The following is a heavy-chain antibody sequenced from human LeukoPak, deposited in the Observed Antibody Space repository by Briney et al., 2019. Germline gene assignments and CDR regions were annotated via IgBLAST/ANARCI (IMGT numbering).Heavy chain of an antibody. J-gene: IGHJ6*03. CDR2: IYTSGST. CDR1: GGSISSGSYY. Sequence: PSQTLSLTCTVSGGSISSGSYYWSWIRQPAGKGLEWIGRIYTSGSTDHNPSLKSRVTISVDTSKNQFSLKLSSVTAADTAVYYCASGSRGDFWSGPSHYYYYYMDVWGKGTTVTVSS. V-gene: IGHV4-61*02. D-gene: IGHD3-3*01. CDR3: ASGSRGDFWSGPSHYYYYYMDV.